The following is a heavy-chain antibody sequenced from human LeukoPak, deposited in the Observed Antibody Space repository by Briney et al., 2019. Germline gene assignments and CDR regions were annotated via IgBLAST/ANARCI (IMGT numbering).Heavy chain of an antibody. CDR3: AKDLTMIVVVSVDY. CDR1: GFTFSSYA. Sequence: GGSLRLSCAASGFTFSSYAMSWVRQAPGKVLEWVSAISGSGGSTYYADSVKGRFTISRDNSKNTLYLQMNSLRAEDTAVYYCAKDLTMIVVVSVDYWGQGTLVTVSS. V-gene: IGHV3-23*01. D-gene: IGHD3-22*01. CDR2: ISGSGGST. J-gene: IGHJ4*02.